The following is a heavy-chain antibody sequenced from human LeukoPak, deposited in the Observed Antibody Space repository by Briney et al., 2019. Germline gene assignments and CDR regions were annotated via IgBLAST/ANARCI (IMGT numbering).Heavy chain of an antibody. CDR2: IYTSGST. J-gene: IGHJ3*02. Sequence: SETLSLTCTVSGGSISSGSYYWSWIRQPAGKGLEWIGRIYTSGSTNYNPSLKSRVTISVDTSKNQFSLKLSSVTAADTAVYYCARSTWGSYDAFHIWGQGTMVTVSS. CDR3: ARSTWGSYDAFHI. V-gene: IGHV4-61*02. CDR1: GGSISSGSYY. D-gene: IGHD1-26*01.